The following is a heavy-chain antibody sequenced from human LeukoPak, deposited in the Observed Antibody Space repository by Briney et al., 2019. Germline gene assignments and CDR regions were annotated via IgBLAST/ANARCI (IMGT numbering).Heavy chain of an antibody. J-gene: IGHJ5*02. V-gene: IGHV3-23*01. Sequence: QPGGSLRLSCAASGFTFSSFAMTWVRQAPGKGLEWVSSITGSHGRTYTTDSVKGRFTISRDNSQNTLYLQMNSLRAEDTAVYYCTKDPNGDYIGAFDPWGQGTLVTVSS. CDR3: TKDPNGDYIGAFDP. D-gene: IGHD4-17*01. CDR2: ITGSHGRT. CDR1: GFTFSSFA.